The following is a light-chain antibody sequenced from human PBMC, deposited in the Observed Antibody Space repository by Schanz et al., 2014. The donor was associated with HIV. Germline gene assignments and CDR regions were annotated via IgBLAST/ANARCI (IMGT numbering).Light chain of an antibody. CDR2: ATS. J-gene: IGKJ1*01. CDR1: QSVSSQ. Sequence: EIVLTQSPATLSLSPGERATLSCRASQSVSSQLAWYQQKRDQPPRLVIYATSTRAAGIPDRFSGTGSGTDFTLTISRLEPEDFAVYYCQQYGGSPETFGQGTKVEIK. CDR3: QQYGGSPET. V-gene: IGKV3-20*01.